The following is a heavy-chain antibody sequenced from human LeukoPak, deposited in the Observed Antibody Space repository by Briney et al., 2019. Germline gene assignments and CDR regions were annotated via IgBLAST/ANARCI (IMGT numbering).Heavy chain of an antibody. CDR3: AKAFGVLITRNYLNY. CDR1: GFTFSSYA. D-gene: IGHD3-3*01. J-gene: IGHJ4*02. Sequence: GRSLRLSCAASGFTFSSYAMHWVRQAPGKGLEWVAVISYDGSNKYYVDSVKGRFTISRDNSKNTLYLQMNSLRAEDTAVYYCAKAFGVLITRNYLNYWGQGTLVTVSS. CDR2: ISYDGSNK. V-gene: IGHV3-30*04.